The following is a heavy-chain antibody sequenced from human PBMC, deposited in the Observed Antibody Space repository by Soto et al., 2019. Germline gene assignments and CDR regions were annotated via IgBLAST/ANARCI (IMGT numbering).Heavy chain of an antibody. J-gene: IGHJ4*02. CDR1: GGSFSGYY. CDR2: INHSGST. Sequence: SETLSLTCAVYGGSFSGYYWSWIRQPPGKGLEWIGEINHSGSTNYNPSLKSRVTISVDTSKNQFSLKLSSVTAADTAVYYCARESVAVAFDYWGQGTLVTVSS. V-gene: IGHV4-34*01. CDR3: ARESVAVAFDY. D-gene: IGHD6-19*01.